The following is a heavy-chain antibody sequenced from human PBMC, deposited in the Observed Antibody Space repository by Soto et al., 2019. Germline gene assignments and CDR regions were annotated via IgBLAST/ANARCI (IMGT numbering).Heavy chain of an antibody. CDR2: INPNSGGT. V-gene: IGHV1-2*02. J-gene: IGHJ5*02. Sequence: ASVKVSCKASGYTFTGYYMHWVRQAPGQGLEWMGWINPNSGGTNYAQKFQGRVTMTRDTSISTAYMELSRLRSDDTAVYYCARGVEYCSSTSCYTGWLDPWGQGTLVTVSS. D-gene: IGHD2-2*02. CDR1: GYTFTGYY. CDR3: ARGVEYCSSTSCYTGWLDP.